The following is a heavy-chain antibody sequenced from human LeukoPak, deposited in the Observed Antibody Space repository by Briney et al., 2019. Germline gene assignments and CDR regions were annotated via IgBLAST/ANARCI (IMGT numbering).Heavy chain of an antibody. CDR2: ISAYNGNT. J-gene: IGHJ4*02. D-gene: IGHD6-13*01. V-gene: IGHV1-18*01. Sequence: ASVKVSCKASGYTFTSYGISWVRQAPGQGLEWMGWISAYNGNTNYAQKLQGRVTMTADTSTSTAYMELRSLRSDDTAVYYCAREQQLVSSFDYWGQGTLVTVSS. CDR1: GYTFTSYG. CDR3: AREQQLVSSFDY.